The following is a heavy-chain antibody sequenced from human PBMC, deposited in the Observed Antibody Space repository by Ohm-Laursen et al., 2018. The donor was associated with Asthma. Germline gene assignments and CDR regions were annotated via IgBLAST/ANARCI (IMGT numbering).Heavy chain of an antibody. Sequence: GSLRLSCAASGFKFSDYYMSWIRQAPGKGLEWVAYISPSSSPIYYGGSVQGRFTISRDNARNSLYLQMSSLRDEDTAVYYCARAGCSYTSCPTYYYYYGMDVWGQGTTVTVAS. CDR3: ARAGCSYTSCPTYYYYYGMDV. CDR1: GFKFSDYY. J-gene: IGHJ6*02. V-gene: IGHV3-11*01. D-gene: IGHD2-2*01. CDR2: ISPSSSPI.